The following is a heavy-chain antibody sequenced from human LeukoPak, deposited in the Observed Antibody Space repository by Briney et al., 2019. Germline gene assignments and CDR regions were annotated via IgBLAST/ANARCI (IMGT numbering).Heavy chain of an antibody. J-gene: IGHJ6*03. V-gene: IGHV4-39*07. CDR3: ARERREVVLFYYYYYYYMDV. D-gene: IGHD2-2*01. CDR2: IYYSGST. Sequence: PSETLSLTCTVSGGSISSSSYYWGWIRQPPGKGLEWIGSIYYSGSTYYNPSLKSRVTISVDTSKNQFSLKLSSVTAADTAVYYCARERREVVLFYYYYYYYMDVWGKGTTVTVSS. CDR1: GGSISSSSYY.